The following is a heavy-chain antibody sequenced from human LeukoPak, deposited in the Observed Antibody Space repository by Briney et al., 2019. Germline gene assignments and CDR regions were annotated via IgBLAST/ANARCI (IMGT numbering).Heavy chain of an antibody. CDR3: ARGRGLVRGVIPNYYYYYMDV. J-gene: IGHJ6*03. V-gene: IGHV4-34*01. Sequence: SETLSLTCTVSGGSISSYYWSWIRQPPGKGLEWIGEINHSGSTNYNPSLKSRVTISVDTSKNQFSLKLSSVTAADTAVYYCARGRGLVRGVIPNYYYYYMDVWGKGTTVTVSS. CDR2: INHSGST. D-gene: IGHD3-10*01. CDR1: GGSISSYY.